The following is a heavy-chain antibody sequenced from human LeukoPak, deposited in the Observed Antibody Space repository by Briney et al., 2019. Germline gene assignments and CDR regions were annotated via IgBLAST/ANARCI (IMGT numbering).Heavy chain of an antibody. J-gene: IGHJ6*02. V-gene: IGHV1-69*04. Sequence: SVKVSCKASGGTFSSYAISWVGQAPGQGLEWMGRIIPILGIANDAQKFQGRVTITADKSTSAAYMELSSLRSEDTDVYYCARDYYGSGSYYNGVDYYGMDVWGQGTTVTVSS. CDR2: IIPILGIA. D-gene: IGHD3-10*01. CDR3: ARDYYGSGSYYNGVDYYGMDV. CDR1: GGTFSSYA.